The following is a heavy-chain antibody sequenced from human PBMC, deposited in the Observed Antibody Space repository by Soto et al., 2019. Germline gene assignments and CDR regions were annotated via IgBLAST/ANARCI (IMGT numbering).Heavy chain of an antibody. J-gene: IGHJ4*02. CDR1: GGSISSYY. V-gene: IGHV4-59*01. CDR3: ARVARLGELLPDY. D-gene: IGHD3-16*01. CDR2: IYYSGST. Sequence: PSETLSLTCTVSGGSISSYYWSWIRQPPGKGLEWIGYIYYSGSTNYNPSLKSQVTISVDTSKNQFSLKLSSVTAADTAVYYCARVARLGELLPDYWGQGTLVTVSS.